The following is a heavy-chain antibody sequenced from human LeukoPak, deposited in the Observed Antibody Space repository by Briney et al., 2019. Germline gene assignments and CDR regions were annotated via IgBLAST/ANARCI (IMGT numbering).Heavy chain of an antibody. CDR1: GFTFRYFA. J-gene: IGHJ6*02. V-gene: IGHV3-48*01. D-gene: IGHD3-16*01. CDR2: ISSSTSTL. CDR3: AREPLGGMDV. Sequence: GGSLRLSCAASGFTFRYFAMSWVRQAPGKGLEWVSYISSSTSTLYYADSVKGRFTISRDNAKNSLYLQMNSLRAEDTAVYYCAREPLGGMDVWGQGTTVTVSS.